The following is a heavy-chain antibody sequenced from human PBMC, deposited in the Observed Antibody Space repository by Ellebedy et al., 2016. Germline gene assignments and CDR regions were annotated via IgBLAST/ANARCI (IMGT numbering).Heavy chain of an antibody. J-gene: IGHJ5*02. CDR2: IYPGDSDI. V-gene: IGHV5-51*01. CDR1: GYSFTSYW. Sequence: GGSLRLXXKASGYSFTSYWIGWVRQMPGKGLEWMGVIYPGDSDIRYSPSFQGQVTISADKSISTAYLQWSSLKASDTAIYYCARQATRFNWFDPWGQGTLVTVSS. CDR3: ARQATRFNWFDP.